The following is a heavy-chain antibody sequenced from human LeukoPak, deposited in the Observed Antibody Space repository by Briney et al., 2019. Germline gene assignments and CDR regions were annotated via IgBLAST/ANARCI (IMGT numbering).Heavy chain of an antibody. D-gene: IGHD5-18*01. V-gene: IGHV1-69*05. Sequence: SVKVSCKASGGTFSSYAISWVRQAPGQGLEWMGGIIPIFGTANYAQKFQGRVTITTDESTSTAYMELSSLRSEDTAVYYCARGLVGYSYGYDNYWGQGTLVTVSS. CDR1: GGTFSSYA. J-gene: IGHJ4*02. CDR2: IIPIFGTA. CDR3: ARGLVGYSYGYDNY.